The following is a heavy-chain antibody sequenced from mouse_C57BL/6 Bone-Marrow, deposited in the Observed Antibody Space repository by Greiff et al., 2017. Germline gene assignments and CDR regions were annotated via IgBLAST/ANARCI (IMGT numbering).Heavy chain of an antibody. CDR2: IYPGGGYT. CDR1: GYTFTNYW. J-gene: IGHJ3*01. CDR3: ARYYYGYYAFAY. D-gene: IGHD2-1*01. V-gene: IGHV1-63*01. Sequence: VMLVESGAELVRPGTSVKMSCKASGYTFTNYWIGWAKQRPGHGLEWIGVIYPGGGYTNYNEKFKGKATLTADKSSSTVYMQFSSLTSEDSAIYYCARYYYGYYAFAYWGQGTLVTVSA.